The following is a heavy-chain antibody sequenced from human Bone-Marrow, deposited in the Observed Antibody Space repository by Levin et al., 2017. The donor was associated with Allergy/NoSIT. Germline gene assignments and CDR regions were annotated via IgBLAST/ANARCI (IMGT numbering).Heavy chain of an antibody. D-gene: IGHD6-19*01. CDR3: ASFPGIAVADY. CDR2: IYYSGST. Sequence: PSETLSLTCTVSGGSISSSSYYWGWIRQPPGKGLEWIGSIYYSGSTYYNPSLKSRVTISVDTSKNQFSLKLSSVTAADTAVYYCASFPGIAVADYWGQGTLVTVSS. V-gene: IGHV4-39*01. CDR1: GGSISSSSYY. J-gene: IGHJ4*02.